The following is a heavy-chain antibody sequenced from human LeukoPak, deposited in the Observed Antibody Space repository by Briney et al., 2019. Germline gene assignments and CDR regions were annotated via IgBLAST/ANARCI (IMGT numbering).Heavy chain of an antibody. CDR2: IYSSGRT. J-gene: IGHJ5*01. D-gene: IGHD5-24*01. Sequence: PSETLSLTCTVSGGSISSYYWSWIRQPAGKGLEWIGRIYSSGRTEYNPSPKSRVTMSVDTSKNQFYLKLSSVTAADTALYYCARERQGWWLDSWGQGTLVTVSS. CDR3: ARERQGWWLDS. V-gene: IGHV4-4*07. CDR1: GGSISSYY.